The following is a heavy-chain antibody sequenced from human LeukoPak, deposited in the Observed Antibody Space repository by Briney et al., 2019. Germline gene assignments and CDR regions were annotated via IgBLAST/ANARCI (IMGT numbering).Heavy chain of an antibody. D-gene: IGHD3-22*01. V-gene: IGHV3-30-3*01. J-gene: IGHJ4*02. CDR2: ISYDGSNK. CDR1: GFTFSSYA. CDR3: ATGQAYSSGYNY. Sequence: GRSLRLSCAASGFTFSSYAMHWVRQAPGKGLEWVAVISYDGSNKYYADSVKGRFTISRDNSKNTLYLQMNSLRAEDTAVYYRATGQAYSSGYNYWGQGILVTVSS.